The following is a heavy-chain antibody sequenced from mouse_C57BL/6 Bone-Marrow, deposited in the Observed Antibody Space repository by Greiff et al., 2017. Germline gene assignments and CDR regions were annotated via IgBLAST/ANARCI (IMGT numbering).Heavy chain of an antibody. V-gene: IGHV1-64*01. CDR3: ARSGTTVVAKDY. Sequence: QVQLKQSGAELVKPGASVKVSCQASGYTFTSYWMHWVKQRPGQGLEWIGMIHPNSGSTNYNEKFKSKATLTVDKSSSTAYMQRSSLTSEDSAVYYCARSGTTVVAKDYWGQGTTLTVSS. CDR1: GYTFTSYW. J-gene: IGHJ2*01. CDR2: IHPNSGST. D-gene: IGHD1-1*01.